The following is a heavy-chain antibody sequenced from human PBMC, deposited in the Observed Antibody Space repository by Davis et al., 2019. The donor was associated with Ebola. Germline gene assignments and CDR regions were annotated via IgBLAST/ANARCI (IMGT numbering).Heavy chain of an antibody. CDR2: IKQDGSEK. J-gene: IGHJ2*01. CDR1: GFTFSTYS. Sequence: GESLKISCVASGFTFSTYSMNWVRQAPGKGLEWVANIKQDGSEKFYVDSVKGRFTISRDNAKNSLYLQMNSLRAEDTAVYYCARGPTWTYWYFDLWGRGTLVTVSS. D-gene: IGHD3-16*01. CDR3: ARGPTWTYWYFDL. V-gene: IGHV3-7*03.